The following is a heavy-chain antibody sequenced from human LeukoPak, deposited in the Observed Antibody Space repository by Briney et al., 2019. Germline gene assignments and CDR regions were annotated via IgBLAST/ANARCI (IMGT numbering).Heavy chain of an antibody. D-gene: IGHD3-3*01. V-gene: IGHV4-38-2*02. CDR1: GYSISNGYY. J-gene: IGHJ4*02. CDR2: VSHRGST. Sequence: SETLSLTCTVSGYSISNGYYWGWIRQSRGKGLEWVGSVSHRGSTYYNPSLRSRVTISVDRSKQKFSLRLTSVTAADTAVYFCARGAEYYAIWRGYAAYSDYWGQGISVTVSS. CDR3: ARGAEYYAIWRGYAAYSDY.